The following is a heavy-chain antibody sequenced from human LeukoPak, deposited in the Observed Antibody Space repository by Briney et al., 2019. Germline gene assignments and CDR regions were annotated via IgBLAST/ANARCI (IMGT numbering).Heavy chain of an antibody. CDR3: GRSYRYFDSDAFDI. CDR2: ISGSGGST. D-gene: IGHD3-9*01. J-gene: IGHJ3*02. CDR1: GFTITNAW. V-gene: IGHV3-23*01. Sequence: GGSLRLSCAASGFTITNAWMSWVRQAPGKGLEWVSAISGSGGSTYYADSVKGRFTISRDNSKNTLYLQMNSLRAEDTAVYYCGRSYRYFDSDAFDIWGQGTMVTVSS.